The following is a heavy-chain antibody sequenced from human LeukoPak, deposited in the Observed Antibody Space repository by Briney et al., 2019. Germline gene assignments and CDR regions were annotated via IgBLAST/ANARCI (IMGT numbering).Heavy chain of an antibody. CDR2: ISPTGSTT. V-gene: IGHV3-74*01. J-gene: IGHJ4*02. D-gene: IGHD6-6*01. Sequence: PGGSLRLSRTASGFSLSGHWMHSARQLPGKRRAWVSRISPTGSTTSYAESVKGRFTVSRDNAKNTLYLQVNNLRAEDTAVYYCARGPNSNWSGLDFWGEGTLLTASS. CDR3: ARGPNSNWSGLDF. CDR1: GFSLSGHW.